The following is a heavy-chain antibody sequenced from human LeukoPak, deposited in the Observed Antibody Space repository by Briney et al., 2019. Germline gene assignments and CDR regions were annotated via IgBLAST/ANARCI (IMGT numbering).Heavy chain of an antibody. CDR3: AREAGGGGTYYFDY. CDR2: ISSSSSTI. D-gene: IGHD2-15*01. CDR1: GFTFSSYS. V-gene: IGHV3-48*04. J-gene: IGHJ4*02. Sequence: GGSLRLSCAASGFTFSSYSMNWVRQAPGKGLEWVSYISSSSSTIYYADSVKGRFTISRDNAKNSLYLQMNSLRAEDTAVYYCAREAGGGGTYYFDYWGQGTLVTVSS.